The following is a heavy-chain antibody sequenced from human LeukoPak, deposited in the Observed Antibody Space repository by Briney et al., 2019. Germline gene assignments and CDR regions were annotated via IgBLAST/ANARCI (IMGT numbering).Heavy chain of an antibody. V-gene: IGHV4-39*07. CDR3: ARDLRFLGEFDP. J-gene: IGHJ5*02. CDR1: GGSISSSSYY. CDR2: VYYSGST. D-gene: IGHD3-3*01. Sequence: PSETLSLTCTVSGGSISSSSYYWDWIRQPPGKGLEWIGSVYYSGSTYYNPSLKSRVTISVDTSKNQFSLKLSSVTAADTAVYYCARDLRFLGEFDPWGQGTLVTVSS.